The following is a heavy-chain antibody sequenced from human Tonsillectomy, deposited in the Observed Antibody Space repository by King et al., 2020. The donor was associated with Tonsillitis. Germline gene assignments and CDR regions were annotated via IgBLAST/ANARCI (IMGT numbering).Heavy chain of an antibody. D-gene: IGHD2-2*01. Sequence: VQLVESGGGVVQPGRSLRLSCAASGFTFSSYGMHWVRQAPGKGLEWGAVISYDGSNKYYADSVKGRFTISRDNSKNTLYLQMNSLRAEDTAVYYCAKEDLGYCSSTSCYYFDYWGQGTLVTVSS. J-gene: IGHJ4*02. CDR1: GFTFSSYG. CDR2: ISYDGSNK. CDR3: AKEDLGYCSSTSCYYFDY. V-gene: IGHV3-30*18.